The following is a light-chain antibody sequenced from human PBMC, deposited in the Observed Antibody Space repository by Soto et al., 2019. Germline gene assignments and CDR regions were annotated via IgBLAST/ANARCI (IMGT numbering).Light chain of an antibody. CDR1: QSVSSSY. CDR2: GAS. Sequence: EIVLTQSPGTLSLSPGERATLSCRASQSVSSSYLAWYQQKPGQAPRLLIYGASSRATGIPDRFSGSGSGPDFTLTISRLEPEDFAVYYCQQYGSAPLTCGGGTKVEIK. CDR3: QQYGSAPLT. V-gene: IGKV3-20*01. J-gene: IGKJ4*01.